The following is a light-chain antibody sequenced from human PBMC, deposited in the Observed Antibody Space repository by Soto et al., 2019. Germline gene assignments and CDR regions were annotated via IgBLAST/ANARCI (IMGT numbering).Light chain of an antibody. CDR1: QSISTW. J-gene: IGKJ2*01. CDR2: YAS. V-gene: IGKV1-5*01. Sequence: DIQMTQSPSTLSASVGDRVTITCRASQSISTWLVWYQQKPGKAPKVLIYYASSLQSGVPSRFSGHGSGTDFTLTISSLQPDDSAIYYCQQYKTYTTFGQGTKLEIK. CDR3: QQYKTYTT.